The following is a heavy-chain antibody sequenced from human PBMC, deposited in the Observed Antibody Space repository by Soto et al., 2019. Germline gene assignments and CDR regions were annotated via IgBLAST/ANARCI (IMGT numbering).Heavy chain of an antibody. Sequence: PGGSLRLSCAASGFSFSNAWMNWVLQVPGKGLEWVGRIKSKTDGGTTDYAAPVKGRFTISRDDSKDTLYVQMNSLKTEDTAVYYCQYYYDSNGSYKFGSWGQGTLVTVSS. CDR3: QYYYDSNGSYKFGS. CDR1: GFSFSNAW. CDR2: IKSKTDGGTT. J-gene: IGHJ5*02. D-gene: IGHD3-22*01. V-gene: IGHV3-15*07.